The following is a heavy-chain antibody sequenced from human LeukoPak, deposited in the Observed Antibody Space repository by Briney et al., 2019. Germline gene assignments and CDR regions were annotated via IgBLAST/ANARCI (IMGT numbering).Heavy chain of an antibody. CDR2: IYYNGNA. D-gene: IGHD3-10*01. J-gene: IGHJ4*01. CDR1: GGSINTLSYY. V-gene: IGHV4-39*01. CDR3: AAYPPGVSPPVDY. Sequence: PSETLSLTCSVSGGSINTLSYYWGWVRQPPGKGLEWIGRIYYNGNADYNPSLKSRATLIVDTSKNQFSLKVTSLTSADTAVYYCAAYPPGVSPPVDYWGQGTLVTVSS.